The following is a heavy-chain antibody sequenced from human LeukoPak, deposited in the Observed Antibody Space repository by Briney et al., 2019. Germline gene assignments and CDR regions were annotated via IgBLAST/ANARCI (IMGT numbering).Heavy chain of an antibody. Sequence: PGGSLRLSCAVSGITFSGYGMHWVRQAPGKGLEWVAVVSDDGDKKHYADSVKGRFIISRDNSKNTLYLQMNSLRAEDTAVYYCAKDRDIVVVVAALDYWGQGTLVTVSS. J-gene: IGHJ4*02. CDR3: AKDRDIVVVVAALDY. V-gene: IGHV3-30*18. D-gene: IGHD2-15*01. CDR2: VSDDGDKK. CDR1: GITFSGYG.